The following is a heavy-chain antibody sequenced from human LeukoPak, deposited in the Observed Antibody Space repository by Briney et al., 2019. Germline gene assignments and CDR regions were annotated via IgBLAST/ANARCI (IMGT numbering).Heavy chain of an antibody. Sequence: GGSLGLSCAASGFTVSSNYMSWVRQAPGRGLEWVSIIHSGGSTFYADSVKGRFTISRDNSKNTLYLQMNSLRAEDTAVYYCARALFFDYWGQGTLVTVSS. CDR1: GFTVSSNY. D-gene: IGHD2-21*01. CDR3: ARALFFDY. V-gene: IGHV3-53*01. J-gene: IGHJ4*02. CDR2: IHSGGST.